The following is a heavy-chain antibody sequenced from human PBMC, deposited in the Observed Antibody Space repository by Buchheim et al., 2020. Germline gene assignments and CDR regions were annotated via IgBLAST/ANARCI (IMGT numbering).Heavy chain of an antibody. Sequence: QVQLQQWGAGLLKPSETLSLTCAVYGGSFSGYYWSWIRQPPGKGLEWIGEINHSGSTNYNPSLKSRVTISVDTSKNQFSLKLSSVTAADTAVYYCARGGSAKQWLAPAQRYYYYGMDVWGQGTT. V-gene: IGHV4-34*01. CDR3: ARGGSAKQWLAPAQRYYYYGMDV. CDR2: INHSGST. CDR1: GGSFSGYY. D-gene: IGHD6-19*01. J-gene: IGHJ6*02.